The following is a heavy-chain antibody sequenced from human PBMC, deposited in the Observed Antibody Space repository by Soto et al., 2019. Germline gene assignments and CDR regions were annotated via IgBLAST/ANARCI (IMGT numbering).Heavy chain of an antibody. V-gene: IGHV1-58*01. CDR2: IVVGSGNT. D-gene: IGHD3-22*01. CDR1: GFTFTSSA. CDR3: AAADYYDSSGYYPFDY. Sequence: SVKVSCKASGFTFTSSAVQWVRQARGQRLEWIGWIVVGSGNTNYAQKFQERVTITRDMSTSTAYMELSSLRSEDTAVYYCAAADYYDSSGYYPFDYWGQGTLVTVSS. J-gene: IGHJ4*02.